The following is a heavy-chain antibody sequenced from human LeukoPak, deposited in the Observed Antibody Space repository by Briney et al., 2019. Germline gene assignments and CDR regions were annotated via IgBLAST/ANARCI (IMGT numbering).Heavy chain of an antibody. J-gene: IGHJ5*02. V-gene: IGHV4-59*01. D-gene: IGHD2-2*01. CDR2: IYYSGST. CDR3: ARLIGDIVVTRFDP. CDR1: GGSISSYY. Sequence: PSETLSLTCTVYGGSISSYYWSWIRQPPGKGLDWIGYIYYSGSTNYNPYLKSRVTISVDTSKNQFSLKLSSVTAADTAVYYCARLIGDIVVTRFDPWGQGTLVTVSS.